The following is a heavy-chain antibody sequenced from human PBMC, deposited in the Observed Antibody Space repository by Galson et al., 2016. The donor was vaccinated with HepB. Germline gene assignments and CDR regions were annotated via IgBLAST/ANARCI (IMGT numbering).Heavy chain of an antibody. D-gene: IGHD5/OR15-5a*01. J-gene: IGHJ6*03. CDR1: GFTFNNYV. Sequence: SLRLSCAASGFTFNNYVMTWVRQAPGRGLEWISTISGPGSTTYLADPGKGRFTISRDNSKNTLYLQMRSLRAEDTAIYYCAKCPRPYYYYHMDVWGKGTTVTVSS. CDR2: ISGPGSTT. CDR3: AKCPRPYYYYHMDV. V-gene: IGHV3-23*01.